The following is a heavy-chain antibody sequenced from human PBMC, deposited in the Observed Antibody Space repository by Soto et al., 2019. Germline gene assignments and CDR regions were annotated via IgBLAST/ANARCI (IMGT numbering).Heavy chain of an antibody. D-gene: IGHD3-22*01. Sequence: VGSLRLSCAASGFTFSSYAMSWVRQAPGKGLEWVSAISGSGGSTYYADSVKGRFTISRDNSKNTLYLQMNSLRAEDTAVYYCAKDLSITMIVVVINNAFDIWGQGTMVTVSS. J-gene: IGHJ3*02. V-gene: IGHV3-23*01. CDR3: AKDLSITMIVVVINNAFDI. CDR1: GFTFSSYA. CDR2: ISGSGGST.